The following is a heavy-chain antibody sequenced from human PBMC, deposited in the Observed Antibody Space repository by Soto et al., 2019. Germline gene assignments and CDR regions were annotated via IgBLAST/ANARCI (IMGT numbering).Heavy chain of an antibody. D-gene: IGHD5-18*01. Sequence: SETLSLTCAVSGYSISRGYYWGWIRQPPGKGLEWIAGIYHSGSSYYNPSLKSRVTISVDTSKNHFSLKLGSVSAADTAVYYCASGSYGRPFDYWGQGALVTVSS. CDR1: GYSISRGYY. V-gene: IGHV4-38-2*01. J-gene: IGHJ4*02. CDR3: ASGSYGRPFDY. CDR2: IYHSGSS.